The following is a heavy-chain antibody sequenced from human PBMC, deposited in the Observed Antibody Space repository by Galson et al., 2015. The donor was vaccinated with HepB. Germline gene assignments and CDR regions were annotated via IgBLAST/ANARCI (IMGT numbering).Heavy chain of an antibody. CDR3: ARLTSSSSDPSDY. J-gene: IGHJ4*02. CDR1: GFIFSTYS. D-gene: IGHD6-6*01. V-gene: IGHV3-21*03. CDR2: ISNSGSHT. Sequence: SLRLSCAASGFIFSTYSMNWVRQAPGRGLERVSSISNSGSHTYYADSVKGRFTISRDNAKTSLYLQMNSLRAEDTAVYYCARLTSSSSDPSDYWGQGTLVTVSS.